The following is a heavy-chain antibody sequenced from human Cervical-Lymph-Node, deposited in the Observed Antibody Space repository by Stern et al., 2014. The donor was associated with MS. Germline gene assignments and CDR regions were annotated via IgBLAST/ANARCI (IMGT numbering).Heavy chain of an antibody. D-gene: IGHD2-2*01. CDR3: ASAHPATRRGYKGMNV. CDR2: IIPVFGTP. J-gene: IGHJ6*02. Sequence: QVQLVQSGSEVTKPGSSVNVTCKASGGTFRNFAVNWVRQAPGQGLEWVGGIIPVFGTPRYAQKFQGRLTIISDESTNTVYMELSSLTTDDTATYFCASAHPATRRGYKGMNVWGQGTTIAVSS. CDR1: GGTFRNFA. V-gene: IGHV1-69*01.